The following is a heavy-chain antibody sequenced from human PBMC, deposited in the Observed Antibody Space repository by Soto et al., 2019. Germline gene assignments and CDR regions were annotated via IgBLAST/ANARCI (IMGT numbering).Heavy chain of an antibody. CDR2: INPNSGGT. D-gene: IGHD2-2*01. J-gene: IGHJ5*02. V-gene: IGHV1-2*04. CDR3: ARGPDIVVVPAANWFDP. Sequence: ASVKVSCKASGYTFTGYYMHWVRQAPGQGLEWMGWINPNSGGTNYAQKFQGWVTMTRDTSISTAYKELSRLRSDDTAVYYFARGPDIVVVPAANWFDPWGQGTLVTVS. CDR1: GYTFTGYY.